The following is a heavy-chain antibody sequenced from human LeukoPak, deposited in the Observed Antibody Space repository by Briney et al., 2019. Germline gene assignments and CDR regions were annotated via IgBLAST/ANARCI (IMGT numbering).Heavy chain of an antibody. CDR1: GGSVINTNW. J-gene: IGHJ4*02. Sequence: SETLSLTCGVSGGSVINTNWWTWVRQPPGKGLEWIGEVHLDGRTNYNPSLESRLTMSVDVSENQVSLKLTSVTAADTAVYYCARHPGGSPRGWKNFDSWGQGVLVTVSS. D-gene: IGHD3-16*01. V-gene: IGHV4-4*02. CDR3: ARHPGGSPRGWKNFDS. CDR2: VHLDGRT.